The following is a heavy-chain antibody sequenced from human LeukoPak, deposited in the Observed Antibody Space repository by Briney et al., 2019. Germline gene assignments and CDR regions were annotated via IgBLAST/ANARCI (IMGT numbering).Heavy chain of an antibody. J-gene: IGHJ3*02. V-gene: IGHV4-4*07. CDR2: IYTSGST. CDR1: GGSISSYY. D-gene: IGHD2-21*02. Sequence: SETLSLTCTVSGGSISSYYWSWIRQPAGKGLEWIGRIYTSGSTNYNPSLKSRVTISVDTSKNQFSLKLSSVTAADTAVYYCAREWVVTATKPGLDAFDIWGQGTMVTVSS. CDR3: AREWVVTATKPGLDAFDI.